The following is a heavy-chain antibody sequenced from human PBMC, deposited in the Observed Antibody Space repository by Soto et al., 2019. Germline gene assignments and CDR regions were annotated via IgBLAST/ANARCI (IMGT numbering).Heavy chain of an antibody. Sequence: QVQLAQSGAEVKKPGASVKVSCKASGYTFTNHHMHWVRQVPGEGLEWMGMINPRGGGTKYPQKFQGRVTMTRYTSTSTAYMELSRLTYADTALYYCCSLEYGQGYWGQGTLVTVSS. CDR2: INPRGGGT. D-gene: IGHD3-10*01. CDR3: CSLEYGQGY. CDR1: GYTFTNHH. J-gene: IGHJ1*01. V-gene: IGHV1-46*03.